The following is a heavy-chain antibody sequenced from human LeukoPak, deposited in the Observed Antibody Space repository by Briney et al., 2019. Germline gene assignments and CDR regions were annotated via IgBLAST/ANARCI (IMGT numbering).Heavy chain of an antibody. CDR2: IFSSGVT. CDR1: GDSISRGRHY. Sequence: PSETLSLTCSVTGDSISRGRHYWGWVRQPPGSGLEWVVTIFSSGVTYHNPSLKSRLTMSVDTSTNHFSLRLSSVTAADTTIYYCATITHDGEFFDYWGQGTVVAVSS. CDR3: ATITHDGEFFDY. V-gene: IGHV4-39*07. D-gene: IGHD3-10*01. J-gene: IGHJ4*02.